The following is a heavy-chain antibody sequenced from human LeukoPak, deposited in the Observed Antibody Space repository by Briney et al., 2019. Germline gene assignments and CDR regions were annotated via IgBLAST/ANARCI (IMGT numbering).Heavy chain of an antibody. Sequence: ESGPTLVKPTQTLTLTCTFSGFSLSTSGVDVGWIRQPPGKALEWLALIFWNDDKRYSPSLKSRLTITKDTSKNQVVLIMTNMDPVDTATYYCAHRTTHSSGFDYWGQGTLVSVSS. CDR3: AHRTTHSSGFDY. CDR2: IFWNDDK. D-gene: IGHD6-19*01. V-gene: IGHV2-5*01. J-gene: IGHJ4*02. CDR1: GFSLSTSGVD.